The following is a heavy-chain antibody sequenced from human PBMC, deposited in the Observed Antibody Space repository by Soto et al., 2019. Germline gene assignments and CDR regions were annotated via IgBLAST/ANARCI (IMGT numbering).Heavy chain of an antibody. Sequence: SSETLSLTCTVSGDSVSGRTNYWSWIRQPPGKGLQWIGHIYTSGSAKYNPSLKSRVTISVDTSKNQFSLRLSLVTTADTAVYYCARGLYYYDSRGYYSHDAFDIWAQGTMVTVSS. V-gene: IGHV4-61*01. D-gene: IGHD3-22*01. J-gene: IGHJ3*02. CDR3: ARGLYYYDSRGYYSHDAFDI. CDR1: GDSVSGRTNY. CDR2: IYTSGSA.